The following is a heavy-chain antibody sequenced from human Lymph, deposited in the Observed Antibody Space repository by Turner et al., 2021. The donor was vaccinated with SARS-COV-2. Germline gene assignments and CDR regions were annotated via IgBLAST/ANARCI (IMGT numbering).Heavy chain of an antibody. Sequence: QVQLQESGPRLVKPWETLSLTCTVSGGSMNNNYWSWIRQPPGKRLEWIGFIFYRGSTNYNPSLKSRFTISVETSENQFSLKLTSVTAADTAIYYCARQTLNNWVDPWGQGTLVTVSS. D-gene: IGHD3-9*01. CDR1: GGSMNNNY. V-gene: IGHV4-59*01. J-gene: IGHJ5*02. CDR2: IFYRGST. CDR3: ARQTLNNWVDP.